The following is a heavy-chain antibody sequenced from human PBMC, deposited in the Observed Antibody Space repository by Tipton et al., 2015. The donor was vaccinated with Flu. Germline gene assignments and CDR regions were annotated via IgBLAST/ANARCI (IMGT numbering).Heavy chain of an antibody. CDR2: ISWNSGTI. Sequence: SLRLSCAASGFTLDDYAMHWVRQAPGKGLEWVSGISWNSGTIGYAVSVKGRFTISRDNAKNSLYLQMNSLRPEDTALYYCAVLYGSGSYSGDYWGQGTLVTVSS. J-gene: IGHJ4*02. V-gene: IGHV3-9*01. CDR3: AVLYGSGSYSGDY. D-gene: IGHD3-10*01. CDR1: GFTLDDYA.